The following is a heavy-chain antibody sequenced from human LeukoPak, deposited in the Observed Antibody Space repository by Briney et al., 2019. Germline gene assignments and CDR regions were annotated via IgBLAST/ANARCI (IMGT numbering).Heavy chain of an antibody. CDR3: AKGSVGIHAFDI. CDR2: ITDSGDNT. V-gene: IGHV3-23*01. J-gene: IGHJ3*02. Sequence: QAGGSLRLSCAASGFTFSTYAMSWVRQAPGKGLEWVSSITDSGDNTYYADSVKGRFTISRDNSKNTLYLQMNSLRAEDTAVYYCAKGSVGIHAFDIWGQGTMVTVSS. D-gene: IGHD1-26*01. CDR1: GFTFSTYA.